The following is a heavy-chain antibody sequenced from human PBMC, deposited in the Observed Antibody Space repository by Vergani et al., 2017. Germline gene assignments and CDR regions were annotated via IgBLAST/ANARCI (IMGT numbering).Heavy chain of an antibody. V-gene: IGHV3-74*03. CDR3: AMEYSGFPYKYYMDV. D-gene: IGHD1-26*01. CDR2: IKSDGSIT. CDR1: GFSFNSYW. J-gene: IGHJ6*04. Sequence: DVHLAESGGGFFQPGGSLRLSCSASGFSFNSYWMHWVRQVPGKGLLWVSRIKSDGSITAYADSVKGRFTISRDNAQNTLELQMTSLRPEDTAVYYCAMEYSGFPYKYYMDVWGKGTTVTVSS.